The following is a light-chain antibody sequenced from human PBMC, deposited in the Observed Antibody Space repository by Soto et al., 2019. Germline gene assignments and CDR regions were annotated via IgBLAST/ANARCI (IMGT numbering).Light chain of an antibody. CDR1: SSNIGTGY. Sequence: QSVLTQPPSASGTPGQTVTISCSGSSSNIGTGYVYWYQRRPGSAPKFLIYRNSLRPSGVPDRFSGSKSGTSASLAIGGLRSEDEADYYCASWDDRLTVVFGGGTKLTVL. CDR2: RNS. CDR3: ASWDDRLTVV. J-gene: IGLJ2*01. V-gene: IGLV1-47*01.